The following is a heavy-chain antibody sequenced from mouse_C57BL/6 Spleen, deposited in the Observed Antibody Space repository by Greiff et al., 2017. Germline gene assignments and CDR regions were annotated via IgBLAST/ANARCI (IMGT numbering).Heavy chain of an antibody. J-gene: IGHJ4*01. V-gene: IGHV2-2*01. D-gene: IGHD1-1*01. CDR3: ARNERTTVVAYYYAMDD. Sequence: QVQLKQSGPGLVQPSQSLSITCTASGFSLTSYGVHWVRQSPGKGLEWLGVIWSGGSTDSNAAFISRLSISKDNSKSQVFFKMNSLQADDTAIYYCARNERTTVVAYYYAMDDWGQGTSVTVSA. CDR2: IWSGGST. CDR1: GFSLTSYG.